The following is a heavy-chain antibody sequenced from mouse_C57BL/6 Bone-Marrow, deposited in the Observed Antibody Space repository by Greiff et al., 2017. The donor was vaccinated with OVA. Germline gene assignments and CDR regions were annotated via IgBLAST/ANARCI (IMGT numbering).Heavy chain of an antibody. V-gene: IGHV1-64*01. J-gene: IGHJ3*01. CDR1: GYTFTSYW. CDR3: ARRSTVVAPFAY. D-gene: IGHD1-1*01. CDR2: IHPNSGST. Sequence: VQLQQPGAELVKPGASVKLSCKASGYTFTSYWMHWVKQRPGQGLEWIGMIHPNSGSTNYNQQFKSKATLTVDKSSSTAYMQLSSLTSEDSAVYYCARRSTVVAPFAYWGQGTLVTVSA.